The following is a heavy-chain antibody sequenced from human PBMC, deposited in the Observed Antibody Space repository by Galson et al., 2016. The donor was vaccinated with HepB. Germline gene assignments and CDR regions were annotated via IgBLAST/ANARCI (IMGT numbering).Heavy chain of an antibody. CDR1: GFNFSKSA. CDR2: INSSGRST. V-gene: IGHV3-23*01. D-gene: IGHD2-2*01. CDR3: ARPYCTSARCYLYLYGLDV. Sequence: SLRLSCAASGFNFSKSAMTWVRRAPGKGLEWVSSINSSGRSTYYADSVKGRFTISRDNSQSTLYLQMDSLRPEDAAVYYCARPYCTSARCYLYLYGLDVWGKGATVTVSS. J-gene: IGHJ6*04.